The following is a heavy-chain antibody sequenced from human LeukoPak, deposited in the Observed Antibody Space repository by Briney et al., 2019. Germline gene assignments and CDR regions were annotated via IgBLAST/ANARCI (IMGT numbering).Heavy chain of an antibody. J-gene: IGHJ6*03. Sequence: GGSLRLSCAASGFTFSDYYMSWIRQAPGKGLEWVSYISSSGSTIYYADSVKGRFTISRDNAKNSLYLQMNSLRAEDTAVYYCARAAHDFWSGYPITYYYYYMDVWGKGTTVTVSS. D-gene: IGHD3-3*01. CDR1: GFTFSDYY. CDR3: ARAAHDFWSGYPITYYYYYMDV. CDR2: ISSSGSTI. V-gene: IGHV3-11*04.